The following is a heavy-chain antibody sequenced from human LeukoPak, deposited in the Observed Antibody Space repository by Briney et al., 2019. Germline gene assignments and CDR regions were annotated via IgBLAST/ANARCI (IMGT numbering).Heavy chain of an antibody. V-gene: IGHV3-21*05. CDR2: ISSSSSYI. D-gene: IGHD3-10*01. CDR1: GFTFSSYE. Sequence: GGSLRLSCAASGFTFSSYEMNWVRQAPGKGLEWVSYISSSSSYIYHADSVKGRFTISRDNAKNSLYLQMNSLRAEDTAVYYCARGNYGSGSLFDYWGQGTLVTVSS. CDR3: ARGNYGSGSLFDY. J-gene: IGHJ4*02.